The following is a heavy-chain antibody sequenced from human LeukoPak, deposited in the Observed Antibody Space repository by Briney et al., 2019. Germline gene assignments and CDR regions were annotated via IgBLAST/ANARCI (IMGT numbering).Heavy chain of an antibody. Sequence: GRSLRLSCVASGFTFSSYGMHWVRQAPGKGLEWVALISPDGSDNYYADSVKGRFTTSRDNSKNTLFLQMKHLRVEDTAVFYCAKDYGGVMNFWGQETLVTVSS. J-gene: IGHJ4*02. CDR3: AKDYGGVMNF. D-gene: IGHD3-16*01. CDR2: ISPDGSDN. V-gene: IGHV3-30*18. CDR1: GFTFSSYG.